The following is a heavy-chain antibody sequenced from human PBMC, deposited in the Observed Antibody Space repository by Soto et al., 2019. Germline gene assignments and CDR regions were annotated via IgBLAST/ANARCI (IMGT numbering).Heavy chain of an antibody. CDR2: IIPIFGTA. V-gene: IGHV1-69*13. CDR1: GGTFSSYA. CDR3: AATSSSRTHDY. J-gene: IGHJ4*02. Sequence: SVKVSCKASGGTFSSYAISWVRQAPGQGREWMGGIIPIFGTANYEQKFQGRVTITADESTSTAYMELSRLRSEDTAVDYCAATSSSRTHDYSGQGTLVTVSS. D-gene: IGHD6-13*01.